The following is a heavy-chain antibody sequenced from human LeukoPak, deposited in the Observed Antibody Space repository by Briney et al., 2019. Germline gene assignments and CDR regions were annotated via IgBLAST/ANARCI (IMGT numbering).Heavy chain of an antibody. CDR3: ARDLHSGAYTFDY. CDR1: GFASSSFS. V-gene: IGHV3-48*02. D-gene: IGHD1-26*01. J-gene: IGHJ4*02. Sequence: PGGSLRLSCAASGFASSSFSMNWVRQAPGKGLEWVSYISGDSSTIYYADSVKGRFTISRDSAKNSLYLQMSSLRDEDTAVYYCARDLHSGAYTFDYWGQGTLVTVSS. CDR2: ISGDSSTI.